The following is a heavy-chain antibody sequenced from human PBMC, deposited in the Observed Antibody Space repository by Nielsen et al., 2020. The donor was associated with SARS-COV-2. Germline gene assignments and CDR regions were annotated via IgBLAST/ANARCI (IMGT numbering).Heavy chain of an antibody. Sequence: ASVKVSCKVSGYTLTELSMHWVRQAPGQGLEWMGIINPSGGSTSYAQKFQGRVTLTRDTSTSTVYMELSSLRSEDTAVYYCARDYLDDSGPPPQYYFGMDVWGQGTTVTVSS. CDR2: INPSGGST. D-gene: IGHD2-15*01. V-gene: IGHV1-46*01. J-gene: IGHJ6*02. CDR3: ARDYLDDSGPPPQYYFGMDV. CDR1: GYTLTELS.